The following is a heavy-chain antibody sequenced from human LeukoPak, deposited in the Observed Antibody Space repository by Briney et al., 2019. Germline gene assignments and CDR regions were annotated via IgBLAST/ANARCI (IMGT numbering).Heavy chain of an antibody. Sequence: GSSVKVSCKASGGTFSSYAISWVRQAPGQGLEWMGWISAYNGNTNYAQKLQGRVTMTTDTSTSTAYMELRSLRSDDTAVYYCARDGAVAGIDYYYGMDVWGQGTTVTVSS. D-gene: IGHD6-19*01. CDR1: GGTFSSYA. CDR3: ARDGAVAGIDYYYGMDV. J-gene: IGHJ6*02. V-gene: IGHV1-18*01. CDR2: ISAYNGNT.